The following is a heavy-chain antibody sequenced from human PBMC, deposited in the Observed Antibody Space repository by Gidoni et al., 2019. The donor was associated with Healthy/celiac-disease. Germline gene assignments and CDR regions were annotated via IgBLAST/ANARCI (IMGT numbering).Heavy chain of an antibody. D-gene: IGHD1-1*01. Sequence: EVQLLESGVGLVQPGGSLRLSCAASGFTFSSYAMSWVRQAPGKGLEWVSAISGSGGSTYYADSVKGRFTISIDNSKNTLYLQMNSLRAEDTAVYYCAKDRGQLDAFDIWGQGTMVTVSS. V-gene: IGHV3-23*01. CDR2: ISGSGGST. CDR3: AKDRGQLDAFDI. J-gene: IGHJ3*02. CDR1: GFTFSSYA.